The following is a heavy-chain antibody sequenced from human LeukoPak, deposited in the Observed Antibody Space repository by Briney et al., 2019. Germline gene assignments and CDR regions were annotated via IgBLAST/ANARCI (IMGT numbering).Heavy chain of an antibody. CDR1: GGSISSHY. Sequence: SETLSLTCPVSGGSISSHYWSWIRQPPGKGLEWIGYFYFSGSTNYNPSLKSRVTISADTSKNQFSLKLSSVTAADTAVYYCATTTIVAPGTTGGYYFDYWGQGTLVTVSS. D-gene: IGHD6-13*01. J-gene: IGHJ4*02. CDR3: ATTTIVAPGTTGGYYFDY. V-gene: IGHV4-59*08. CDR2: FYFSGST.